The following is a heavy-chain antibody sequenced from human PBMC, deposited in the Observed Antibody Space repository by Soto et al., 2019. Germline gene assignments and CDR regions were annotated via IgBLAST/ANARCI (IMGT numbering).Heavy chain of an antibody. Sequence: GGSLRLSCAASGFTFSSYAMHWVRQAPGKGLEWVALLSNDGINIFYADPVKGRFTISRDNSKNTLYLHMNSLRAEDTALYYCARDLSSGSFFQSAFDYWGQGTLVTVSS. CDR1: GFTFSSYA. J-gene: IGHJ4*02. V-gene: IGHV3-30-3*01. CDR2: LSNDGINI. CDR3: ARDLSSGSFFQSAFDY. D-gene: IGHD1-26*01.